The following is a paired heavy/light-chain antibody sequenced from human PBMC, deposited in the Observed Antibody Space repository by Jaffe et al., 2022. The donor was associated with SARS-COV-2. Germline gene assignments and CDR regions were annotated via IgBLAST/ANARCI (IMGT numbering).Light chain of an antibody. Sequence: EIVLTQSPGTLSLSPGERATLSCRASQSVSSGYLAWYQQKPGQAPRLLIYGASSRATGIPDRFSGSGSGTDFTLTISRLEPEDFAVYYCQHYGSSVFTFGPGTTVDIK. V-gene: IGKV3-20*01. J-gene: IGKJ3*01. CDR3: QHYGSSVFT. CDR1: QSVSSGY. CDR2: GAS.
Heavy chain of an antibody. J-gene: IGHJ4*02. V-gene: IGHV3-7*03. CDR3: ARVRAVGGMVWHDY. CDR2: IKQDGGEK. Sequence: EVQLVESGGGLVQPGGSLRLSCAASGFPFSGYWMNWVRQAPGKGLEWVANIKQDGGEKYYVDSVKGRFTISRDNAANSLYLQMNSLRGEDTAVYFCARVRAVGGMVWHDYWGRGTLVTVSS. D-gene: IGHD3-16*02. CDR1: GFPFSGYW.